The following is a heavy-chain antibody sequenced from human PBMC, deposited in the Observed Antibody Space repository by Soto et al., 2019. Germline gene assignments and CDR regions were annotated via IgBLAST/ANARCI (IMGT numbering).Heavy chain of an antibody. Sequence: QVQLVQSGAEAKKPGSSVKVSCKASGGTFSSYAISWVRQAPGQGLKRMGGIIPIFGTANYAQKFQGRVTTTADESTSTAYMETRSLRTEDTAVYYYASSIPCSGGSCYFDYFDHWGQGTLVTVSS. D-gene: IGHD2-15*01. CDR3: ASSIPCSGGSCYFDYFDH. V-gene: IGHV1-69*01. CDR2: IIPIFGTA. CDR1: GGTFSSYA. J-gene: IGHJ4*02.